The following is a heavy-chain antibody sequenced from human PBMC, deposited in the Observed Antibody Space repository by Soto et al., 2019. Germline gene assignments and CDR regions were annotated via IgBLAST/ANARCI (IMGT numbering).Heavy chain of an antibody. CDR3: ARDTLPLSYYYYMDV. Sequence: ASVKVSCKASGYTFTSYGISWVRQAPGQGLEWMGWISAYNGNTNYAQKLQGRVTMTTDTSTSTAYMELRSLRSDDTAVYYCARDTLPLSYYYYMDVWGKGTTVTVS. CDR2: ISAYNGNT. CDR1: GYTFTSYG. V-gene: IGHV1-18*01. J-gene: IGHJ6*03.